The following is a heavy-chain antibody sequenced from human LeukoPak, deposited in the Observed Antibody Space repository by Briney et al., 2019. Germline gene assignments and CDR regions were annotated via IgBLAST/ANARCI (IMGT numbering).Heavy chain of an antibody. CDR1: GGSFSNYY. D-gene: IGHD6-19*01. CDR2: IYDSGST. CDR3: ARGPNRYSSGSYYFDN. V-gene: IGHV4-59*01. Sequence: KLWEPLSLPCAVYGGSFSNYYWSWIRQPPGKGLEWIGYIYDSGSTNYTPSRKSRVTISVDTSKNQLFMKLNSVTAADTAVYYCARGPNRYSSGSYYFDNWGQGTLVTAS. J-gene: IGHJ4*02.